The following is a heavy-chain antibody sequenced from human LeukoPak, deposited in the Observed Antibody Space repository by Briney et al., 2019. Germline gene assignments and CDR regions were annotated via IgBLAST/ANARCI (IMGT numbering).Heavy chain of an antibody. CDR1: GGTFSSYA. CDR2: IIPMFGTP. J-gene: IGHJ1*01. D-gene: IGHD3-22*01. V-gene: IGHV1-69*01. CDR3: ARQVVTTAEYFQH. Sequence: SVKDSCKASGGTFSSYAINWVRQAPGHGLEWMGGIIPMFGTPNYAQKFQGRVTITADESTSTAYMELSSLRSEDTAVYYCARQVVTTAEYFQHWGQGTLVTVSS.